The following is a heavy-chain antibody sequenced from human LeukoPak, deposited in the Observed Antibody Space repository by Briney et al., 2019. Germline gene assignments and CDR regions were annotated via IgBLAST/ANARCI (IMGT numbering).Heavy chain of an antibody. Sequence: GGSLRLSCAASGFTFSNYWMSWVRQAPGKGLEWVANIKQDGSEKYYVDSVKGRFTISRDNAKNSLYLQMNSLRAEDTAVYYCARRHLRVVGFDIWGQGTMVTVSS. D-gene: IGHD2-15*01. V-gene: IGHV3-7*01. J-gene: IGHJ3*02. CDR1: GFTFSNYW. CDR3: ARRHLRVVGFDI. CDR2: IKQDGSEK.